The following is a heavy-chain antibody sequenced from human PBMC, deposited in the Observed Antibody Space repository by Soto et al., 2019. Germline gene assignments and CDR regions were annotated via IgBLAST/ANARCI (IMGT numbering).Heavy chain of an antibody. J-gene: IGHJ5*02. CDR1: GYSFTSYW. CDR3: VRHRSWWQELVGRLDR. Sequence: PGESLKISCKGSGYSFTSYWIGWVRQMPGKGLEWMGIIYPGDSDTRYSPSFQGHVTISADKSISTAYLQWSSLKTEATAVSYCVRHRSWWQELVGRLDRCGQGTLVTASS. D-gene: IGHD6-13*01. CDR2: IYPGDSDT. V-gene: IGHV5-51*01.